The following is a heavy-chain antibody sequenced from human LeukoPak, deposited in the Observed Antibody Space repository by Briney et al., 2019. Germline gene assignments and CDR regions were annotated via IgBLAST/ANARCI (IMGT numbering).Heavy chain of an antibody. D-gene: IGHD3-22*01. CDR3: ASHYYDSSGYWIELAEYFQH. V-gene: IGHV4-39*01. J-gene: IGHJ1*01. CDR2: IYYSGST. CDR1: GGSLSSSSYY. Sequence: SETLSLTCTVSGGSLSSSSYYWGWVRQPPGTGREWVGSIYYSGSTYDNPSLKRRVTICVYTSKTQFSLKLSSVTAADTAVYYCASHYYDSSGYWIELAEYFQHWGQGTLVTVSS.